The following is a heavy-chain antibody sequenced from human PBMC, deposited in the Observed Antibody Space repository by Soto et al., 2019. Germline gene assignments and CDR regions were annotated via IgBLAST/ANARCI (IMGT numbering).Heavy chain of an antibody. CDR1: GGSISSYY. CDR3: ARYVATISFYYYGMDV. Sequence: SETLSLTCTVSGGSISSYYWSWIRQPPGKGLEWIGYIYYSGSTNYNPSLKSRVTISVDTSKNQFSLKLSSVTAADTAVYYCARYVATISFYYYGMDVWGQGTTVTVSS. CDR2: IYYSGST. J-gene: IGHJ6*02. D-gene: IGHD5-12*01. V-gene: IGHV4-59*12.